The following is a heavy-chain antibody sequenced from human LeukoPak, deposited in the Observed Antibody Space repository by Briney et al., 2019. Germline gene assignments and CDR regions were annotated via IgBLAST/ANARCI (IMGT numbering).Heavy chain of an antibody. J-gene: IGHJ5*01. CDR1: GFTFSSYA. V-gene: IGHV3-23*01. D-gene: IGHD3-22*01. CDR2: ITSSGEAT. CDR3: AKDRPNYYHSNGHYYRRDGDS. Sequence: GGSLRLSCDASGFTFSSYAMSWVRQGTTRGLEWVSSITSSGEATYYADSVKGRFTISRDNSRYTLYLQMNSLRAEDTAVYYCAKDRPNYYHSNGHYYRRDGDSWGQGAPVTVST.